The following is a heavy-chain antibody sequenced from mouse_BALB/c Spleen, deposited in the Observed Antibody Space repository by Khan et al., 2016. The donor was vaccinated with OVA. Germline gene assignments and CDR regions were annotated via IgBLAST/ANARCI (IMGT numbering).Heavy chain of an antibody. V-gene: IGHV1-5*01. Sequence: VQLKESGTVLARPGASVKMSCKASGYSFPSYWMYWVKQRPGQGLEWIGGIYPGNSVTDYNQKFKGKAKLTAGTSASTAYMELSSLTNEDSAVYYCTRGGYSSFAYWGQGTLVTVSA. J-gene: IGHJ3*01. CDR1: GYSFPSYW. CDR2: IYPGNSVT. D-gene: IGHD1-3*01. CDR3: TRGGYSSFAY.